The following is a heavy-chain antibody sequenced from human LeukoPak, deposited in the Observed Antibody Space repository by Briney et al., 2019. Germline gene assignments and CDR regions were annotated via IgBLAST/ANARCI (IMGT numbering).Heavy chain of an antibody. CDR3: ARGGVVAAPGDAFDI. V-gene: IGHV4-38-2*01. Sequence: SETLSLTCAVSGYSISSDYYWGWIRQPPGKGLEWIGSIYHSGSTYYNPSLKSRVTISADTSKNQFSLRLSSVAAADTALYYCARGGVVAAPGDAFDIWGQGTMVTVFS. CDR1: GYSISSDYY. CDR2: IYHSGST. D-gene: IGHD2-15*01. J-gene: IGHJ3*02.